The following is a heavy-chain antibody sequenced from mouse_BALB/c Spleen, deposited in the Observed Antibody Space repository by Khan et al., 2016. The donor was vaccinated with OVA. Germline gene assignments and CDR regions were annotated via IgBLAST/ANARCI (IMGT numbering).Heavy chain of an antibody. V-gene: IGHV1-11*01. CDR3: ASGSNYFDY. CDR1: GYISTDHI. J-gene: IGHJ2*01. CDR2: IYPVSGET. D-gene: IGHD1-1*01. Sequence: QVQLKQSGAELASPGASVTLSWKATGYISTDHIMNWVKKRPGKGPEWIGRIYPVSGETNYNQKFMGKATFSVDRSSSTVFMVLNTLTSEDATVYYCASGSNYFDYWGQGTTLTVSS.